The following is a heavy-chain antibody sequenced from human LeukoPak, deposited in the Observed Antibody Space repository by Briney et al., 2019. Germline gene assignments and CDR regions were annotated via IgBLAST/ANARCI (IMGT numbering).Heavy chain of an antibody. J-gene: IGHJ5*02. D-gene: IGHD3-10*01. CDR1: GGSFSGYY. V-gene: IGHV4-59*10. CDR2: IYTSGST. Sequence: SETLSLTCAVYGGSFSGYYWSWIRQPPGKGLEWIGRIYTSGSTNYNPSLKSRVTMSVDTSKNQFSLKLSSVTAADTAVYYCARGVRGVIMDNWFDPWGQGTLVTVSS. CDR3: ARGVRGVIMDNWFDP.